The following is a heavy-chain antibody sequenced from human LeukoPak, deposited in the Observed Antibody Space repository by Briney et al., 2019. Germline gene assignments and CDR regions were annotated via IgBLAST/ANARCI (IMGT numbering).Heavy chain of an antibody. J-gene: IGHJ4*02. CDR2: ISQSGST. V-gene: IGHV4-30-2*01. D-gene: IGHD3-3*01. CDR1: GGSISSGGYS. Sequence: SETLSLTCTVSGGSISSGGYSWSWIRQPPGKGLEWVGYISQSGSTYYNPSLKSRVTISVDTSKNQFSLKLSSVTAADTAVYYCAREAYDFWSGYYDYYFDYWGQGTLITVSS. CDR3: AREAYDFWSGYYDYYFDY.